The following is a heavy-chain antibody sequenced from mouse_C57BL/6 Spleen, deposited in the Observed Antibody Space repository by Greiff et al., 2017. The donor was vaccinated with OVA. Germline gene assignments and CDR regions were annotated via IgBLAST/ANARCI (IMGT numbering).Heavy chain of an antibody. J-gene: IGHJ1*03. D-gene: IGHD1-1*01. Sequence: EVKLVESGPELVKPGASVKISCKASGYSFTGYYMNWVKQSPEKSLEWIGEINPSTGGTTYNQKFKAKATLTVDKSSSTAYMQLKSLTSEDSAVYYCARSGDYGSSYWYFDVWGTGTTVTVSS. V-gene: IGHV1-42*01. CDR1: GYSFTGYY. CDR2: INPSTGGT. CDR3: ARSGDYGSSYWYFDV.